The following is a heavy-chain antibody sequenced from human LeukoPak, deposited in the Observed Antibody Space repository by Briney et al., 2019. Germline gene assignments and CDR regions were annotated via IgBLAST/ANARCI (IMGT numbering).Heavy chain of an antibody. J-gene: IGHJ1*01. Sequence: SETLSLTCNVSGGSISSSTYYWGWIRQPPGKGLEWIGSIYNSGSTYYNPSLKSRVTIAVDTSKNQFSLKLSSVTVAATAVYYCARHSWGLPPAEYFQHWGQGTLVTVSS. V-gene: IGHV4-39*01. CDR3: ARHSWGLPPAEYFQH. CDR1: GGSISSSTYY. D-gene: IGHD3-16*01. CDR2: IYNSGST.